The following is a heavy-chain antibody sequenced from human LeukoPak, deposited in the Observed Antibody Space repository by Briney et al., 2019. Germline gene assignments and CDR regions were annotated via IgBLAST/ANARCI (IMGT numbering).Heavy chain of an antibody. J-gene: IGHJ4*02. Sequence: GGSLRLSCTASGFTFSDYWMTWVRQAPGKGLEWVANIKQDGSEKYYVDSVKGRFTISRDNAKNSLYLQMNSLRAEDTAVYYCAGGVTVTTDWGQGTLVTVSS. V-gene: IGHV3-7*04. CDR3: AGGVTVTTD. D-gene: IGHD4-17*01. CDR1: GFTFSDYW. CDR2: IKQDGSEK.